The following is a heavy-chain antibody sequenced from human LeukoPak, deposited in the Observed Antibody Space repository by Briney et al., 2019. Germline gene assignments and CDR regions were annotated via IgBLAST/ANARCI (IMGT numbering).Heavy chain of an antibody. V-gene: IGHV4-39*01. Sequence: SETLPLTCTVSGGSISSRGFFWGWIRQPPGKGPEWIGSVYYDGVTYYNRSFQSRVTMSLDKSTNRFSLRLSSVTAADTAVYYCASIAVAGTNAFDIWGQGTMVTVSS. D-gene: IGHD6-19*01. CDR3: ASIAVAGTNAFDI. J-gene: IGHJ3*02. CDR2: VYYDGVT. CDR1: GGSISSRGFF.